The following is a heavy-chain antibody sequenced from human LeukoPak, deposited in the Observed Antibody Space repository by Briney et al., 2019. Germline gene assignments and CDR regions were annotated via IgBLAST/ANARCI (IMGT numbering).Heavy chain of an antibody. CDR2: INPSGGST. CDR3: ARGIAFFTDYYYMDV. V-gene: IGHV1-46*01. J-gene: IGHJ6*03. D-gene: IGHD3-3*02. Sequence: GASVKVSCKASGYTFTSYYMHWVRQAPGQGLEWMGIINPSGGSTSYAQKFQGRVTMTRNTSISTAYMELSSLRSEDTAVYYCARGIAFFTDYYYMDVWGKGTTVTISS. CDR1: GYTFTSYY.